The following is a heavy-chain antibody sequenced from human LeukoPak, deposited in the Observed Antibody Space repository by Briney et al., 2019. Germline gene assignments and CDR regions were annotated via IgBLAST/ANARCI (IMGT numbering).Heavy chain of an antibody. D-gene: IGHD2/OR15-2a*01. J-gene: IGHJ5*02. CDR1: GGSISGYY. V-gene: IGHV4-59*08. Sequence: SETLSLTCSVSGGSISGYYWSWIRQPPGKGLEWIGYIHYSGSTNYNPSLRSRLTISVDTSRNQFSLKLSSVTAADTAVYYCARHDCDSSRCSVNWFDPWGQGTLVTVSS. CDR3: ARHDCDSSRCSVNWFDP. CDR2: IHYSGST.